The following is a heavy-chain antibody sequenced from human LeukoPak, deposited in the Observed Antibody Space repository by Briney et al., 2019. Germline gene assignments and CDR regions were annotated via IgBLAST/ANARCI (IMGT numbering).Heavy chain of an antibody. J-gene: IGHJ1*01. CDR1: GFTFSSYW. CDR3: AKAPNAGAVAGYEYFQH. Sequence: GGSLRLSCAASGFTFSSYWMSWVRQAPGKGLEWVSYISSSGSTIYYADSVKGRFTISRDNAKNSLYLQMNSLRAEDTALYYCAKAPNAGAVAGYEYFQHWGQGTLVTVSS. V-gene: IGHV3-48*04. CDR2: ISSSGSTI. D-gene: IGHD6-19*01.